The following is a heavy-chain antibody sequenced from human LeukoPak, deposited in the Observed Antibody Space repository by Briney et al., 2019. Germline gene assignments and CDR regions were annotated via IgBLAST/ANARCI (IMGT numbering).Heavy chain of an antibody. CDR2: ITYNSGTI. D-gene: IGHD5-18*01. Sequence: GGSLRLSCAASGFTFRSYAMQWVRQAPGKGLEWVSYITYNSGTIFYAVSVKGRFTISRDNAKDSLYLQMSSLRDEDTAVYYCARDSGYSYADDYWGQGTLVTVSS. J-gene: IGHJ4*02. CDR1: GFTFRSYA. CDR3: ARDSGYSYADDY. V-gene: IGHV3-48*02.